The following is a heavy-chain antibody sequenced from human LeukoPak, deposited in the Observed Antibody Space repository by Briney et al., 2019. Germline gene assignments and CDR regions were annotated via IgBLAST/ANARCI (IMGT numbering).Heavy chain of an antibody. CDR2: TNYSGST. J-gene: IGHJ4*02. D-gene: IGHD3-10*01. Sequence: SETLCLTCTACGGAISSYFWSWIRQPPGKGLEWIGYTNYSGSTKYNPSLKSRVTICVDTSKNQLSLTMGSVTSWDTAIYYCARDYYGSGSQDIWGQGTLVTVSS. V-gene: IGHV4-59*01. CDR3: ARDYYGSGSQDI. CDR1: GGAISSYF.